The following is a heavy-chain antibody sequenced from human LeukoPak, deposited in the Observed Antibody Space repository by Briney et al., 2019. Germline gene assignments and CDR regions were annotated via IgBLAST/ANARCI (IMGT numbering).Heavy chain of an antibody. Sequence: HSGGSLRLPCAASGFTFTDYAMHWVRQAPDKGLEWVAVISYEGSRKYYADSVKGRFSISRDDSKNMLYLQMDSLRAEDTARYYCANYKGGYRYYYGMDVWGQGTTVTVSS. V-gene: IGHV3-30*04. J-gene: IGHJ6*02. D-gene: IGHD5-18*01. CDR1: GFTFTDYA. CDR3: ANYKGGYRYYYGMDV. CDR2: ISYEGSRK.